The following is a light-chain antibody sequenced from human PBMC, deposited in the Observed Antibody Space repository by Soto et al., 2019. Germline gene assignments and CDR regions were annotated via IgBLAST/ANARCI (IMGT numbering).Light chain of an antibody. J-gene: IGLJ3*02. Sequence: QSVLTQPPSVSGAPGQRVTISCTGSSSNIGADYDVHWYQHLPGTAPKLLIYANNNRPSGVPDRFSGSKSGTSASLAITGLQAEDEAHYHCQSYDSSLSSWVFGGGTKLTVL. V-gene: IGLV1-40*01. CDR2: ANN. CDR3: QSYDSSLSSWV. CDR1: SSNIGADYD.